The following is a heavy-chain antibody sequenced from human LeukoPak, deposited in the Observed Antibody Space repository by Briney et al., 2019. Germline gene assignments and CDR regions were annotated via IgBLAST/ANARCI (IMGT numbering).Heavy chain of an antibody. CDR3: ARGTAAGKGYFDY. D-gene: IGHD6-13*01. CDR2: ISSSSSYI. CDR1: GFTFSSYS. Sequence: PGGSLRLSCAASGFTFSSYSMNWVRQAPGKGLEWVSSISSSSSYIYYADSVKGRFTISRDNAKNSLYLQMNSLRAEDTAVYYCARGTAAGKGYFDYWGQGTLATVSS. V-gene: IGHV3-21*01. J-gene: IGHJ4*02.